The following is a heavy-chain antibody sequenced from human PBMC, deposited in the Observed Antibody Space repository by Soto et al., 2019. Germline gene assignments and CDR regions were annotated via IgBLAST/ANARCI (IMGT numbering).Heavy chain of an antibody. D-gene: IGHD6-25*01. CDR1: GTSISSSDYY. CDR3: ATGPCSSNGYRQSDY. CDR2: IYYTGMT. J-gene: IGHJ4*02. Sequence: QLQLQESGPGLVKPSETLSLTCTVSGTSISSSDYYWGWIRQPPGKGLEWITSIYYTGMTYYNPSLKYRVTAAVDRSKNQLSLKLNSVTAADSAVYYCATGPCSSNGYRQSDYLGQGTLVTVSS. V-gene: IGHV4-39*01.